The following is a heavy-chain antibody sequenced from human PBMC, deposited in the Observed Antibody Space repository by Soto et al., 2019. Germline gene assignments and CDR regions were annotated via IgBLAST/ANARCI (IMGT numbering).Heavy chain of an antibody. V-gene: IGHV1-3*01. D-gene: IGHD1-26*01. J-gene: IGHJ3*02. CDR1: GYTFTSYA. CDR2: INAGNGNT. CDR3: ARDSGSYYVRSEAFDI. Sequence: ASVKVSCKASGYTFTSYAMHWVRQAPGQRLEWMGWINAGNGNTKYAQKFQGRVTITRDTSASTAYMELRSLRSDDTAVYYCARDSGSYYVRSEAFDIWGQGTMVTVSS.